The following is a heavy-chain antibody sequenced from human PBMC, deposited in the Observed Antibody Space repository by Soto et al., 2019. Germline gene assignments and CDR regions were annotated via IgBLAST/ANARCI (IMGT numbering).Heavy chain of an antibody. J-gene: IGHJ4*02. CDR3: ARSGSSTSCYDY. D-gene: IGHD2-2*01. CDR1: GFTFSDHY. Sequence: GGSLRLSCVGSGFTFSDHYIDWVRQAPGKGLEWVGRIRKQANIYTAHYAASVKGRFTISRDDPKNSLYLQMNSLKTEDTAVYYCARSGSSTSCYDYWGQGTLVTVS. V-gene: IGHV3-72*01. CDR2: IRKQANIYTA.